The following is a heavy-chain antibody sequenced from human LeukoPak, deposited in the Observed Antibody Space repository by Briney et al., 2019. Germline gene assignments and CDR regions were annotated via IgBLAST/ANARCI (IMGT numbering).Heavy chain of an antibody. V-gene: IGHV3-15*01. D-gene: IGHD3-10*01. CDR3: TTGWVRGAFYYYSMDV. CDR1: GFTFSNAW. CDR2: IKSKTDGGTT. J-gene: IGHJ6*04. Sequence: GGSLRLSCAASGFTFSNAWMSWVRQAPGKGLEWVGRIKSKTDGGTTDYAAPVKGRFTISRDDSKNTLYLQMNSLKTEDTAVYYCTTGWVRGAFYYYSMDVWGKGTTVTVSS.